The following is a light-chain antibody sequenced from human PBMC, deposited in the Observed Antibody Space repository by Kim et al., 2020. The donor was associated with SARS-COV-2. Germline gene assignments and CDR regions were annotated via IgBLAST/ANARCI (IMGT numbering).Light chain of an antibody. CDR1: QPISSN. Sequence: EMVMTQSPDTLSVSPGERATLSCRSSQPISSNFAWYQQRPGQAPRLLIYGPSTRATGIPARLSGSGSGTEFTLTISSLQSEDVAVYYCQHYDNRVTCVGGTKVDIK. J-gene: IGKJ4*01. CDR3: QHYDNRVT. CDR2: GPS. V-gene: IGKV3-15*01.